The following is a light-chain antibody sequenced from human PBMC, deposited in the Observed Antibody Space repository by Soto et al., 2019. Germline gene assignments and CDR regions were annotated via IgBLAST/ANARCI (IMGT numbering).Light chain of an antibody. CDR3: SSYTSSSTPCV. V-gene: IGLV2-14*01. CDR2: EVS. Sequence: QSALTQPASVSGSPGQSITLSCTGTSSDVGGYNSVSWYQQHPGKAPKLMIYEVSNRPSGVSNRFSGSKSGSTASLTISGLQAEDEADYYCSSYTSSSTPCVFGTGTKLTVL. J-gene: IGLJ1*01. CDR1: SSDVGGYNS.